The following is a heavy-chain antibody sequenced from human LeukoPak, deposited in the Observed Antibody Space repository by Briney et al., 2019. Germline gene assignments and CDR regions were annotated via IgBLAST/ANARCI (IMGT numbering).Heavy chain of an antibody. CDR2: MNPNSGNT. V-gene: IGHV1-8*01. CDR1: GYTFSTYD. J-gene: IGHJ5*02. Sequence: VASVKVSCKASGYTFSTYDINWVRQATGQGLEWMGWMNPNSGNTGYAQKFQGRVTMTRNTFISTAYKELRSLRSEDTAVYYCARKAIVAAGINWFDPWGQGTLVTVSS. D-gene: IGHD6-13*01. CDR3: ARKAIVAAGINWFDP.